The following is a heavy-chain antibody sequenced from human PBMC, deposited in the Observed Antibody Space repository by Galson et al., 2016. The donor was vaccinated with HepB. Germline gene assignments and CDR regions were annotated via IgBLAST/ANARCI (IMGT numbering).Heavy chain of an antibody. D-gene: IGHD2-2*01. J-gene: IGHJ6*03. CDR3: ARTSYRECTGTRCVNFRYYYYYMDV. CDR1: GFTVSSYY. V-gene: IGHV3-53*01. Sequence: SLRLSCAASGFTVSSYYMSWVRQAPGQGLEWVSVIFYGGTTYYAYSVAGRFTIPRDDSMNTLYLPMNSLTAEDTAVYFCARTSYRECTGTRCVNFRYYYYYMDVWGKGTTVTVSS. CDR2: IFYGGTT.